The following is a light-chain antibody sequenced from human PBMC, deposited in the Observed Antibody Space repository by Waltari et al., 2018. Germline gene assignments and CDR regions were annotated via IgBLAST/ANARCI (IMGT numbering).Light chain of an antibody. J-gene: IGLJ2*01. V-gene: IGLV2-8*01. CDR2: EVR. CDR3: NSYAGRNNMI. CDR1: STDLGGFN. Sequence: QSALTKPPPASGSPGQSVTISCTGTSTDLGGFNVPWYPPHPGNAPKPLIYEVRQRPSGVPDRFSGSKSGNTASLTVSGLQAEDEATYYCNSYAGRNNMIFGGGTKLTVL.